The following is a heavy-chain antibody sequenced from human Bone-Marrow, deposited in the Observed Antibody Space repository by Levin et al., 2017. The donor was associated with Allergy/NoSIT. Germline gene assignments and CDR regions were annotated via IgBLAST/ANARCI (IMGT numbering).Heavy chain of an antibody. CDR2: ICWNSDNI. J-gene: IGHJ6*02. CDR3: AKLGGISSFYYYYGMAV. CDR1: GFSFEDYA. Sequence: SLRLSCAASGFSFEDYAMHWVRQAPGRGLEWVSGICWNSDNIDYADSVKGRFTISRDNAKNSLHLQMNSLRVADTAFYYCAKLGGISSFYYYYGMAVWGQGTTVTVSS. D-gene: IGHD6-6*01. V-gene: IGHV3-9*01.